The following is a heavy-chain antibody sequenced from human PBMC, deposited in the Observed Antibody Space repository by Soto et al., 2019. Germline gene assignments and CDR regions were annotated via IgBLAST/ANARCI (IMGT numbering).Heavy chain of an antibody. Sequence: QVQLVESGGGVVQPGRSLRLSCAASGFTFSSYGMHWVRQAPGKGLEWVAVIWYDGSNKYYADSVKGRFTISRDNSKNTLYLQMNSLRAEDTAVYYCARDGRTYYDFWSGYSTPYYFDYWGQGTLVTVSS. D-gene: IGHD3-3*01. CDR3: ARDGRTYYDFWSGYSTPYYFDY. CDR2: IWYDGSNK. V-gene: IGHV3-33*01. CDR1: GFTFSSYG. J-gene: IGHJ4*02.